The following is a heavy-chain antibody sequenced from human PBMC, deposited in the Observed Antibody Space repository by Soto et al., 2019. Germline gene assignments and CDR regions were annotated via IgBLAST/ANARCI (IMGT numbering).Heavy chain of an antibody. CDR1: GGSISSGGYY. J-gene: IGHJ3*02. Sequence: SETLSLTCTVSGGSISSGGYYWIWIRHHPGKGLEWIGYIYYSGSTYYNPSLKSRVTISVDTSKNQFSLKLSSVTAADTAVYYCASGRRYYDSSGYYFDAFDIWGQGTMVTVSS. D-gene: IGHD3-22*01. V-gene: IGHV4-31*03. CDR2: IYYSGST. CDR3: ASGRRYYDSSGYYFDAFDI.